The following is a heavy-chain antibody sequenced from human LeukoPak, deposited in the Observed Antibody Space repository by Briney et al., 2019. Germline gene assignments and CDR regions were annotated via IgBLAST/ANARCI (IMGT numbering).Heavy chain of an antibody. J-gene: IGHJ4*02. CDR1: GFTFSSYA. V-gene: IGHV3-23*01. Sequence: GGSLRLSCEASGFTFSSYAMSWVRQAPGKGLAWVSVISSSADSTYYADSVKGRFTISRDNSKNTLFLQMNSLRAEDTAVYYCAKPLEKYTYGGNFDYRGQGILVTVSS. CDR3: AKPLEKYTYGGNFDY. CDR2: ISSSADST. D-gene: IGHD4-23*01.